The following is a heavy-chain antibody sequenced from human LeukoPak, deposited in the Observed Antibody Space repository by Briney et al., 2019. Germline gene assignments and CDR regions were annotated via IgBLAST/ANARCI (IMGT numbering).Heavy chain of an antibody. Sequence: GGSLRLSCAASGFIFSNPAMTWVRQAPGKGLEWVSAISGSGSSTYYADSVKGRFTISRDNSKNTLYLQMNSLRAEDTAVYYCAKGIYSSGWSYFDYWGHGTLVTVSS. V-gene: IGHV3-23*01. CDR1: GFIFSNPA. J-gene: IGHJ4*01. CDR3: AKGIYSSGWSYFDY. D-gene: IGHD6-19*01. CDR2: ISGSGSST.